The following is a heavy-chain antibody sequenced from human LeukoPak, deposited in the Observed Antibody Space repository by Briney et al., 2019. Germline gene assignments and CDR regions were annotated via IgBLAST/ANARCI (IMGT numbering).Heavy chain of an antibody. J-gene: IGHJ4*02. CDR1: GGSISSGGYY. CDR3: ARERVGATDY. CDR2: IYHSGST. V-gene: IGHV4-30-2*01. D-gene: IGHD1-26*01. Sequence: SETLSLTCTVSGGSISSGGYYWSWIRQPPGKGLEWIGYIYHSGSTYYNPSLKSRVTISVDRSKNQFSLKLSSVTAADTAVYYCARERVGATDYWGQGTLVTVSS.